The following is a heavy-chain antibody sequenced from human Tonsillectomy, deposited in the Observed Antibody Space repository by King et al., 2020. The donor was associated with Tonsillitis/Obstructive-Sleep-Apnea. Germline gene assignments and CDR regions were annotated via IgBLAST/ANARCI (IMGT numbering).Heavy chain of an antibody. CDR1: GGSISTYY. CDR3: ARGYYYDSSGYFYLNRNWFDP. CDR2: IYYSGTT. J-gene: IGHJ5*02. Sequence: QLQESGPGLVKPSETLSLTCTVSGGSISTYYWTWIRQPPGKGLEWIGYIYYSGTTNYNPSLKSRVTISVDTSKNQFSLKLSSVTAADTAVYYCARGYYYDSSGYFYLNRNWFDPWGQGTLVTVSS. D-gene: IGHD3-22*01. V-gene: IGHV4-59*08.